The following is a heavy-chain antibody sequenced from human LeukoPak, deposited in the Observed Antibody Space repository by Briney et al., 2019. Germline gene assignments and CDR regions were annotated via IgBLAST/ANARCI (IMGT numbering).Heavy chain of an antibody. CDR3: AKTRGSYYYYGMDV. J-gene: IGHJ6*02. D-gene: IGHD2-2*01. Sequence: PGGSLRLSCAASGFTFSSYGMHWVRQAPGKGLEWVAVISYDGSNKYYADSVKGRFTISRDNSKNTLYLQMSSLRAEDTAVYYCAKTRGSYYYYGMDVWGQGTTVTVSS. CDR2: ISYDGSNK. V-gene: IGHV3-30*18. CDR1: GFTFSSYG.